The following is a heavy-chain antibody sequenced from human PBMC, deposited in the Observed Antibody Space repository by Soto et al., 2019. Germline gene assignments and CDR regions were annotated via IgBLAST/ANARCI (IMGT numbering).Heavy chain of an antibody. J-gene: IGHJ4*02. CDR3: ARDLNLGCFDY. V-gene: IGHV3-48*01. CDR1: GFTFSSYS. CDR2: ISSSSSTI. Sequence: EVQLVESGGGLVQPGGSLRLSCAASGFTFSSYSMNWVRQAPGKGLEWVSYISSSSSTIYYADSVKGRFTISRDNAKNSLYLQMNSLRAEDTAVYYCARDLNLGCFDYWGQGTLVTVSS. D-gene: IGHD3-10*01.